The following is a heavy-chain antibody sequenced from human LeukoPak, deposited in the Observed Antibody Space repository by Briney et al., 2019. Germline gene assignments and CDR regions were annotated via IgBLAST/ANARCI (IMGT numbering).Heavy chain of an antibody. CDR2: INHSGST. D-gene: IGHD3-10*01. CDR1: GGSFSGYY. CDR3: ARRLLWLDYYYYYGMDV. Sequence: SETLSLTCAVYGGSFSGYYWSWIRQPPGKGLEWIGEINHSGSTNYNPSLKSRVTISVDTSKNQFSLKLSSVTAADTAVYYCARRLLWLDYYYYYGMDVWGQGTTVTVSS. J-gene: IGHJ6*02. V-gene: IGHV4-34*01.